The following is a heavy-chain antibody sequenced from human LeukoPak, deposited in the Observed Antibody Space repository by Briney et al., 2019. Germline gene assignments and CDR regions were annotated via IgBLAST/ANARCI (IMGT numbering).Heavy chain of an antibody. V-gene: IGHV1-2*02. Sequence: GASVKVSCKASGYTFTGYYMHWVRQAPGQGLEWMGWINPNSGGTNYTQKLQGRVTMTTDTSTSTAYMELRSLRSDDTAVYYCARSFPLPSVVVPAAMYNWFDPWGQGTLVTVSS. D-gene: IGHD2-2*01. CDR1: GYTFTGYY. J-gene: IGHJ5*02. CDR2: INPNSGGT. CDR3: ARSFPLPSVVVPAAMYNWFDP.